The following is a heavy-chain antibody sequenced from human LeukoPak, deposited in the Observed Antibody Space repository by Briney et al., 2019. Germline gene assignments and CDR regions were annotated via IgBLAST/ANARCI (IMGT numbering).Heavy chain of an antibody. D-gene: IGHD1-20*01. CDR3: ITDHKGNWNPPGDI. Sequence: EASVKVSYKASGGTFSSYAISWVRLAPGQGLEWRGGIIPIFGTANYAQKFQGRVTITADESTSTAYMELSSLRSEDTAVYYCITDHKGNWNPPGDIWGQGTMVTVSS. CDR1: GGTFSSYA. CDR2: IIPIFGTA. V-gene: IGHV1-69*13. J-gene: IGHJ3*02.